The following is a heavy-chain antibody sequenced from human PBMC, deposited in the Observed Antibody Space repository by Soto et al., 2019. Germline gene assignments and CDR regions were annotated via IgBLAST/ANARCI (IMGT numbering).Heavy chain of an antibody. Sequence: SETLSLTCAVYGGSFSGYYGSWIRKPAGKGLEWIGRIYTSGSTNYNPSLKSRVTMSVDTSKNQFSLKLSSVTAADTAVYYCGRDLHQYPNYYYYYGMDVWGQGTTVTVSS. CDR1: GGSFSGYY. D-gene: IGHD4-4*01. V-gene: IGHV4-4*07. J-gene: IGHJ6*02. CDR2: IYTSGST. CDR3: GRDLHQYPNYYYYYGMDV.